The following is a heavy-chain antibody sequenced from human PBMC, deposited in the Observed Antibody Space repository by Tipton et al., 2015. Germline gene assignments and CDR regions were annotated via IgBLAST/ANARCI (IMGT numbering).Heavy chain of an antibody. J-gene: IGHJ6*02. V-gene: IGHV3-11*06. CDR2: VSGSSTYI. CDR1: GFSFSDYY. Sequence: GSLRLSCAASGFSFSDYYMSWIRQAPGKGLEWLSYVSGSSTYIYYADSVKGRFTISRENAKNSLHLEMNSLRAEDTAVYYCARVGRVQLWSLGWDPYSMDVWGQGTTVTVSS. CDR3: ARVGRVQLWSLGWDPYSMDV. D-gene: IGHD5-18*01.